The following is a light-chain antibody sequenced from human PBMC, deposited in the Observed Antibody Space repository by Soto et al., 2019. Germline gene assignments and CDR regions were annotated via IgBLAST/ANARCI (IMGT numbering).Light chain of an antibody. CDR3: QQYDNLRWA. Sequence: DIQMTQSPSSLSASVGDRVTITCQASQDISNYLNWYQQKPGKAPKLLLYDASNLETGVPSRFSGSVSGTDFTFTISSLQPEDIATYYCQQYDNLRWAFGQGTRLEIK. CDR1: QDISNY. CDR2: DAS. V-gene: IGKV1-33*01. J-gene: IGKJ5*01.